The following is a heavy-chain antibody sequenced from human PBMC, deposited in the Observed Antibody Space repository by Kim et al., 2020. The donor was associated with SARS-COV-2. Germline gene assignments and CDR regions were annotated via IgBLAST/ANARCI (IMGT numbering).Heavy chain of an antibody. CDR1: GYTFTGYY. Sequence: ASVKVSCKASGYTFTGYYMHWVRQAPGQGLEWMGRINPNSGGTNYAQKFQGRVTMTRDTSISTAYMELSRLRSDDTAVYYCARAMTTSGGNNWFDPWGQGTLVTVSS. D-gene: IGHD3-16*01. CDR3: ARAMTTSGGNNWFDP. J-gene: IGHJ5*02. V-gene: IGHV1-2*06. CDR2: INPNSGGT.